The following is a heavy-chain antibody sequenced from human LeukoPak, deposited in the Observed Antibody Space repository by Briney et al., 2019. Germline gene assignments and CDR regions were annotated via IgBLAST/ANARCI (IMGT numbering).Heavy chain of an antibody. CDR2: IYYSGST. J-gene: IGHJ6*02. V-gene: IGHV4-59*12. CDR3: ARLVRGDLSYYYYYGMDV. Sequence: SETLSLTCTVSGGSISGYYWSWIRQPPGKGLEWIGYIYYSGSTNYNPSLKSRVTISVDTSKNQFSLKLSSVTAADTAVYYCARLVRGDLSYYYYYGMDVWGQGTTVTVSS. D-gene: IGHD3-10*01. CDR1: GGSISGYY.